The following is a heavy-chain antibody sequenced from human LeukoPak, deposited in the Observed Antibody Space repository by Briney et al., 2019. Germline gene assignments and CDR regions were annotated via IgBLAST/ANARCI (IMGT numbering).Heavy chain of an antibody. D-gene: IGHD6-13*01. Sequence: GGSLRHSCAASGVTFSTYSLNWVCHAPGTGLGWVSYISSSSSSIYYADVVKGRFTISRDNAKNSLYLQMSSLRADDTAVYYCAREYSSSVGRAFDIWGQGTMVTVSS. CDR1: GVTFSTYS. V-gene: IGHV3-48*04. CDR2: ISSSSSSI. J-gene: IGHJ3*02. CDR3: AREYSSSVGRAFDI.